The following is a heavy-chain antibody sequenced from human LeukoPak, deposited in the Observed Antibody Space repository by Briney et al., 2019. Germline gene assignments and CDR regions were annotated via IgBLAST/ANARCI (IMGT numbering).Heavy chain of an antibody. J-gene: IGHJ6*02. Sequence: PGGSLRLSCAASGFRFTDYSMSWVRQAPGKGLEWVAGLGRSGEYKYYADSVKGRFTISRDNTRDTVSLQMNSLRAEDSAIYFCVKDRPCETCTPMDAWGQGTTVTVSS. CDR3: VKDRPCETCTPMDA. CDR1: GFRFTDYS. V-gene: IGHV3-23*01. CDR2: LGRSGEYK.